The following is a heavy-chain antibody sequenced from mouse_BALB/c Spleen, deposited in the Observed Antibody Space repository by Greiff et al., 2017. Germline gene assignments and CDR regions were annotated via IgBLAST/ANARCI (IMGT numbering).Heavy chain of an antibody. CDR2: ISSGGSYT. J-gene: IGHJ2*01. V-gene: IGHV5-9-3*01. D-gene: IGHD4-1*01. CDR1: GFTFSSYA. Sequence: EVKLVESGGGLVKPGGSLKLSCAASGFTFSSYAMSWVRQTPEKRLEWVATISSGGSYTYYPDSVKGRFTISRDNAKNTLYLQMSSLRSEDTAMYYCARHEGTGIFDYWGQGTTLTVSS. CDR3: ARHEGTGIFDY.